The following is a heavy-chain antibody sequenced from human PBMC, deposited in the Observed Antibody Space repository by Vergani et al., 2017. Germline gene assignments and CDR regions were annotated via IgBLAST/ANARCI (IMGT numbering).Heavy chain of an antibody. CDR2: MNPNSGNT. V-gene: IGHV1-8*01. CDR3: VTGRGIY. D-gene: IGHD6-13*01. J-gene: IGHJ4*02. Sequence: QVQLAQSGAEVKKPGASVKVSCKSAGYTFTSYDINWVRQATGQGLEWMGWMNPNSGNTGYAQKFQGRVTMTRKTSISTAYMELSSLRSDDTAVYYCVTGRGIYWGQGALVTVSS. CDR1: GYTFTSYD.